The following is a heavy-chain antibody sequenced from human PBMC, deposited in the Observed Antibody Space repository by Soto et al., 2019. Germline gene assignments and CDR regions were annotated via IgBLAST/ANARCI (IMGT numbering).Heavy chain of an antibody. J-gene: IGHJ6*02. CDR3: ARDRNDILTGYYPDYYYGMDV. Sequence: QVQLVQSGAEVKKPGASVKVSCKASGYTFTSYGISWVRQAPGQGLEWMGWISAYNGNTNYAQKLQGRVTMTTDTSKSTAYMELRSLRSDDTAVYYCARDRNDILTGYYPDYYYGMDVRGQGPTVTVSS. D-gene: IGHD3-9*01. CDR1: GYTFTSYG. V-gene: IGHV1-18*01. CDR2: ISAYNGNT.